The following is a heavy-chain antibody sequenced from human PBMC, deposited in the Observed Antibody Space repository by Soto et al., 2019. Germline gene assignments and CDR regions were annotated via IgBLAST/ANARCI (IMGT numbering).Heavy chain of an antibody. Sequence: SETLSLTCTVSGGSIISSSYYCCWMREPPWNGLERIGSIYYSGSTYYNPSLKSRVTISVDTSKNQFSLKLSSVTAADTAVYYCARLTGPNTAMAQFYYYYYGMDVWGQGTTVTVSS. CDR2: IYYSGST. CDR3: ARLTGPNTAMAQFYYYYYGMDV. J-gene: IGHJ6*02. D-gene: IGHD5-18*01. CDR1: GGSIISSSYY. V-gene: IGHV4-39*01.